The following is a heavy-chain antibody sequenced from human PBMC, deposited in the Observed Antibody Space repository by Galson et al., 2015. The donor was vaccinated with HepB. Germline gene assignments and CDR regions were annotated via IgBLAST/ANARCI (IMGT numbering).Heavy chain of an antibody. Sequence: QVQLQESGPGLVKPSQTLSLTCTVSGGSISSGDHYWSWIRQPPGKGLEWIGYIYYSGSTYYNPSLKSRVTISVDASKNLFSLRLSSVTAADTAVYYCAREFGAYCSSTSCFPSYGMDVWGQGATVTASS. CDR1: GGSISSGDHY. J-gene: IGHJ6*02. V-gene: IGHV4-30-4*01. D-gene: IGHD2-2*01. CDR3: AREFGAYCSSTSCFPSYGMDV. CDR2: IYYSGST.